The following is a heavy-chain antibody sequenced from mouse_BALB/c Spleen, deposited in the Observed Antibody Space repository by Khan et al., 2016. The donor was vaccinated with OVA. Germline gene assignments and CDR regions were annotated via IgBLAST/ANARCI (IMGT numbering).Heavy chain of an antibody. CDR3: ARGGYSVFAY. D-gene: IGHD2-3*01. CDR2: ISPGSGST. CDR1: GYTFTAYI. J-gene: IGHJ3*01. Sequence: QVQLQQSGPELVRPGASVKMSCKASGYTFTAYIIHWVKQTTGQGLEWIGDISPGSGSTYYNEKFKGKATLTADKSSNTAYMQLSSLTSEDSAVYVCARGGYSVFAYCGQGTLVTVSA. V-gene: IGHV1-77*01.